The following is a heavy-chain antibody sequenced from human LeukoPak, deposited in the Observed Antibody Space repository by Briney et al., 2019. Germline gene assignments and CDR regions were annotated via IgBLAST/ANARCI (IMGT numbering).Heavy chain of an antibody. CDR1: GGTFSSYA. CDR2: IIPIFGTA. CDR3: ATGRGSSSGWNY. Sequence: GASVKVSCKASGGTFSSYAISWVRQAPGQGLEWMGGIIPIFGTANYAQKFQGRVTITTDESTSTAYMELSSLRSEDTAVYYCATGRGSSSGWNYWGQGTLVTVSS. V-gene: IGHV1-69*05. D-gene: IGHD6-6*01. J-gene: IGHJ4*02.